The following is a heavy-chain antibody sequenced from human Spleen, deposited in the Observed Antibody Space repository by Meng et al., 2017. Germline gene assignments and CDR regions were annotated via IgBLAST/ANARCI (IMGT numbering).Heavy chain of an antibody. J-gene: IGHJ6*02. CDR3: ARTGSSSWYSDYYYYGMDV. Sequence: GESLKISCAASGFTFSSFAMHWVRQAPGKGLEWVAVISYDGSKKYYADSVKGRFTISRDNAKNSLYLQMNSLRAEDTAVYYCARTGSSSWYSDYYYYGMDVWGQGTTVTVSS. CDR1: GFTFSSFA. D-gene: IGHD6-13*01. V-gene: IGHV3-30*04. CDR2: ISYDGSKK.